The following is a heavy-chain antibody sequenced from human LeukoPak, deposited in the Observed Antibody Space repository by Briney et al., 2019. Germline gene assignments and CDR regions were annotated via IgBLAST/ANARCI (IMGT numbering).Heavy chain of an antibody. CDR3: AKDPDSGYELNWFAP. CDR1: GFTFSSYA. V-gene: IGHV3-23*01. Sequence: GGSLRVSCAASGFTFSSYAMSWVRQAPGKGLEWVSAISGSGGSTYYADSVKGRFTISRGNSKNTRYLQMNSLRAEDTAVYYCAKDPDSGYELNWFAPWGQGTLVTVSS. J-gene: IGHJ5*02. CDR2: ISGSGGST. D-gene: IGHD5-12*01.